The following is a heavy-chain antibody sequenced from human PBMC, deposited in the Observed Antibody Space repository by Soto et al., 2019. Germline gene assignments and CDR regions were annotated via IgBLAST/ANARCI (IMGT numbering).Heavy chain of an antibody. V-gene: IGHV3-21*01. D-gene: IGHD3-22*01. CDR3: ARGYHYYDSSGYDKWDAFDI. J-gene: IGHJ3*02. CDR2: ISSSSSYI. CDR1: GFTFSSYS. Sequence: EVQLVESGGGLVKPGGSLRLSCAASGFTFSSYSMNWVLQAPGKGLEWVSSISSSSSYIYYADSVKGRFTISRDNAKNSLYLQMNSLRAEDTAVYYCARGYHYYDSSGYDKWDAFDIWGQGTMVTVSS.